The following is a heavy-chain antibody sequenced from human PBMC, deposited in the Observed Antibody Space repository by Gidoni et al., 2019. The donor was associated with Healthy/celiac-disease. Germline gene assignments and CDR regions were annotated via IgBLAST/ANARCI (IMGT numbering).Heavy chain of an antibody. CDR1: GFTFSSYA. CDR3: VKDQLSRSNYDILTGYPGAFDY. V-gene: IGHV3-64D*09. Sequence: EVQLVESGGGLVQPGGSLRLYGSASGFTFSSYAMHWVSQAPGKGMEYVSAISSNGGSTYYADSVKGRFTISRDNSKNTLYLQMSSLRAEDTAVYYCVKDQLSRSNYDILTGYPGAFDYWGQGTLVTVSS. CDR2: ISSNGGST. D-gene: IGHD3-9*01. J-gene: IGHJ4*02.